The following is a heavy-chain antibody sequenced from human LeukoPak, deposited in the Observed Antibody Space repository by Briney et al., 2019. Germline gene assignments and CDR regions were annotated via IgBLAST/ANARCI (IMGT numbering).Heavy chain of an antibody. V-gene: IGHV4-59*08. D-gene: IGHD2-21*01. Sequence: PSETLSLTCTISGGSISVSYWSWIRQPPGKGLEWIGYIFYTGDSNHNPSLKSRVSISLDTSKDQISLKLSSVTAADTAVYYCARHRFASPLDSWGQGTLVTVSS. CDR2: IFYTGDS. J-gene: IGHJ4*02. CDR1: GGSISVSY. CDR3: ARHRFASPLDS.